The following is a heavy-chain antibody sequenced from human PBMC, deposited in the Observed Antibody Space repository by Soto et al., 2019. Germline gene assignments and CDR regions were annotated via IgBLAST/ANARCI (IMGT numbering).Heavy chain of an antibody. CDR3: ARLEGLATISYYFDF. D-gene: IGHD5-12*01. J-gene: IGHJ4*02. CDR1: GGSISSGGYY. Sequence: SETLSLTCTVSGGSISSGGYYWSWIRQHPGKGLEWIGYIYYRGSAYYNPSLKSRVTISLDKSKNQFSLKLNSVTAADSAVYFCARLEGLATISYYFDFWGPGALVTVSS. CDR2: IYYRGSA. V-gene: IGHV4-31*03.